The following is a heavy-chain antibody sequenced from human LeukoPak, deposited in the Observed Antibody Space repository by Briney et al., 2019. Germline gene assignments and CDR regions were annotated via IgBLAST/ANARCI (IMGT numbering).Heavy chain of an antibody. CDR3: AKDYCSSTSCYLGDYYYGMDV. D-gene: IGHD2-2*01. J-gene: IGHJ6*02. CDR2: ISYDGSNK. V-gene: IGHV3-30-3*01. CDR1: GFTFSSYA. Sequence: GGSLRLSCAASGFTFSSYAMHWVRQAPGKELEWVAVISYDGSNKYYADSVKGRFTISRDNSKNTLYLQMNSLRAEDTAVYYCAKDYCSSTSCYLGDYYYGMDVWGQGTTVTVSS.